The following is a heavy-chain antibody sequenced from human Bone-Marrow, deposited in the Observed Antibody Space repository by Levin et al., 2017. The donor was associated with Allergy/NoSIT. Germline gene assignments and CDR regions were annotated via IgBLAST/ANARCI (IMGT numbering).Heavy chain of an antibody. Sequence: PGGSLRLSCAASGFTFSTYWMHWVRQTPGKGLVWVSRISPDGTSTTYADSVKGRFTISRDNAKNTVYLQMNSLRAEDTAVYYCVRVGDGHSYGKFDYWGQGTLATVSS. CDR1: GFTFSTYW. CDR2: ISPDGTST. D-gene: IGHD5-18*01. CDR3: VRVGDGHSYGKFDY. V-gene: IGHV3-74*01. J-gene: IGHJ4*02.